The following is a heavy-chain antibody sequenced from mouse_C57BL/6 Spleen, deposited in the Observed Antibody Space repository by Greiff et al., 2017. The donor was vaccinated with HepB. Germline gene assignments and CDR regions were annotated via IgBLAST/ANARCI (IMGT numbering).Heavy chain of an antibody. CDR3: ARSDYGGTWFAY. V-gene: IGHV1-53*01. D-gene: IGHD2-4*01. J-gene: IGHJ3*01. Sequence: VQLQQSGTELVKPGASVKLSCKASGYTFTSYWMHWVKQRPGQGLEWIGNINPSNGGTNYNEKFKSKATLTVDKSSSTAYMQLSSLTSEDSAVYYCARSDYGGTWFAYWGQGTLVTVSA. CDR2: INPSNGGT. CDR1: GYTFTSYW.